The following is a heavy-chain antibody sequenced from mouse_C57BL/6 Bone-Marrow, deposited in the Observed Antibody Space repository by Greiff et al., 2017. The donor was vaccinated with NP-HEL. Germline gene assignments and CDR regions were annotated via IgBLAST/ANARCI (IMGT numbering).Heavy chain of an antibody. V-gene: IGHV1-55*01. D-gene: IGHD1-1*01. J-gene: IGHJ3*01. CDR1: GYTFTSYW. CDR3: ASEGSSYGFAY. CDR2: IYPGSGST. Sequence: VQLQQPGAELVKPGASVKMSCKASGYTFTSYWITWVKQRPGQGLEWIGDIYPGSGSTNYNEKFKSKVTLTVDTSASTADMQLSSLTSEDSAVYYCASEGSSYGFAYWGQGTLVTVSA.